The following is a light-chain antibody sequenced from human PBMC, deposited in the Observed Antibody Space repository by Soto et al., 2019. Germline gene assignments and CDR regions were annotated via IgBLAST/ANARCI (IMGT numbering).Light chain of an antibody. CDR3: QQYNGYPWT. J-gene: IGKJ1*01. CDR2: DAS. Sequence: DVQMTHSPSTLSASVGDRVTITCRASQSISSWLAWYQQKPGKAPKLLMYDASSLDSGVPSRFSGSGSGTESTLTISSLQPDDFATYYCQQYNGYPWTLGQGTKVDIK. CDR1: QSISSW. V-gene: IGKV1-5*01.